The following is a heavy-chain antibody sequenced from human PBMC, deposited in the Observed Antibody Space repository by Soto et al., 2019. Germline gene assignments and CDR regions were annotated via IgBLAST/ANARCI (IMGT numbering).Heavy chain of an antibody. CDR2: IYYTGST. J-gene: IGHJ4*02. V-gene: IGHV4-61*01. CDR1: GGSVSSGSYH. CDR3: ASYFDDSSALGY. Sequence: SETLSLTCTVSGGSVSSGSYHWSWIRQPPGKGLEWIGYIYYTGSTNYNPSLKSRVTISVDTSKNQFSLKLSSVTAADTAVYYCASYFDDSSALGYWGQGTLVTVSS. D-gene: IGHD3-22*01.